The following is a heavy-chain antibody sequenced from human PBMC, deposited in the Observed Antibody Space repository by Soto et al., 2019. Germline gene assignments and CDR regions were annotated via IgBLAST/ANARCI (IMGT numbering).Heavy chain of an antibody. D-gene: IGHD2-15*01. CDR2: INHSGST. V-gene: IGHV4-34*01. Sequence: QVQLQQWGAGLLKPSETLSLTCAVYGGSFSGYYWSWIRQPPGKGLEWIGEINHSGSTNYNPSLNSRVTMSVDTSKKQFSLKLSSVTAADTAVYYCARSVVVVAAAPPNYYYYGMDVWGQGTTVTVSS. J-gene: IGHJ6*02. CDR3: ARSVVVVAAAPPNYYYYGMDV. CDR1: GGSFSGYY.